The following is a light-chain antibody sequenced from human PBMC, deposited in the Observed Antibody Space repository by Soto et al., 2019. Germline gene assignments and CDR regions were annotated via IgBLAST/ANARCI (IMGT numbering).Light chain of an antibody. V-gene: IGKV3-11*01. Sequence: EFVLTQSPATLSLSPGERATLSCRASQSVSSYLAWHQQKPGQAPRLLIYGASNRATGIPARFSGSGSGTDFTLTISSLEPEDFAVYYCQQRSNWPITFGQGTRLEIK. CDR2: GAS. CDR3: QQRSNWPIT. CDR1: QSVSSY. J-gene: IGKJ5*01.